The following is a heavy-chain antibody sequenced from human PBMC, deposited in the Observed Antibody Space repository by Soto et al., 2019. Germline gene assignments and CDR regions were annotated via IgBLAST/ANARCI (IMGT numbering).Heavy chain of an antibody. Sequence: SVKVSCKASGFTFTSSAMQWVRQARGQRLEWIGWIVVGSGNTNYAQKFQERVTITRDMSTSTAYMELSSLRSEDTAVYYCAAVLLSNYDILTGPFDYWGQGTLVTVSS. CDR2: IVVGSGNT. V-gene: IGHV1-58*02. CDR1: GFTFTSSA. D-gene: IGHD3-9*01. J-gene: IGHJ4*02. CDR3: AAVLLSNYDILTGPFDY.